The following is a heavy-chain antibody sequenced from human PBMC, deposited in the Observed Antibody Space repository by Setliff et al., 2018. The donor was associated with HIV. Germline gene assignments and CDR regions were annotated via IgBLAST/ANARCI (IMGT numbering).Heavy chain of an antibody. J-gene: IGHJ4*02. Sequence: GGSLRLSCAASGFTFSSYALHWVRQAPGKGLEWVAFITYDGSNKYYADSVKGRFTISRDNSKNTLYLQMRSLRAEDTAVYYCARDPRYSSGWYGSIYWGQGTLVTVSS. D-gene: IGHD6-19*01. V-gene: IGHV3-30*04. CDR2: ITYDGSNK. CDR1: GFTFSSYA. CDR3: ARDPRYSSGWYGSIY.